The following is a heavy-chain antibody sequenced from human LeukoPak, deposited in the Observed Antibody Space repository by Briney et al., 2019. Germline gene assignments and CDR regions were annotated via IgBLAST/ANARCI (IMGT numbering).Heavy chain of an antibody. J-gene: IGHJ4*02. V-gene: IGHV4-31*03. CDR2: IYYTGST. D-gene: IGHD3/OR15-3a*01. CDR1: GGSISSGGYY. Sequence: SQTLSLTCTVSGGSISSGGYYWNWIRQHPGKGLEWIGYIYYTGSTDYNPSLKSRSTISVDTSKNQFSLKLSSVTAADTAVYYCARVWAGYNRNFFDCWGQGALVTVPS. CDR3: ARVWAGYNRNFFDC.